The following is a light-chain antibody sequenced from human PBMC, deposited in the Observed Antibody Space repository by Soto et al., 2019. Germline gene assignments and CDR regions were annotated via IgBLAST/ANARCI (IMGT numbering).Light chain of an antibody. J-gene: IGKJ1*01. V-gene: IGKV3-15*01. Sequence: EIVMTQSPATLSVSPGERATLSCRASQSVNSNLAWYQQKPGQAPRLLIYGAASRDTGIPARFSGSGSGTELPLPITRLQSEDCAVYYCHQYNSCPRTFGQGTKVEIK. CDR2: GAA. CDR1: QSVNSN. CDR3: HQYNSCPRT.